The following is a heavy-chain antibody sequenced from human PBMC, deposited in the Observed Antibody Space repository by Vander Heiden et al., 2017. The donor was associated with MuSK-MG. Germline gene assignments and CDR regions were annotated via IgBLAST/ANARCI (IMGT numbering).Heavy chain of an antibody. CDR1: GIPGSTTGGG. D-gene: IGHD2-21*02. CDR3: AHTQCGGDCQRDYYCDKDV. Sequence: QITLKESGPTVVKPTQTLTLTWTRSGIPGSTTGGGVGRIRQPPGKALEWLAVIYWDDDNRYSPALKSSLTISRGNSKNQVVLTMTNMDPVDTATYYCAHTQCGGDCQRDYYCDKDVWGQGTTVTVSS. V-gene: IGHV2-5*02. CDR2: IYWDDDN. J-gene: IGHJ6*02.